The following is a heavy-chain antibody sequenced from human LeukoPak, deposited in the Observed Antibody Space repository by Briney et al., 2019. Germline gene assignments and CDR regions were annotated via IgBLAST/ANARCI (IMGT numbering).Heavy chain of an antibody. CDR3: ARHNAPRRVGFDF. V-gene: IGHV4-39*01. D-gene: IGHD2-2*01. CDR1: GDSVRNDFYY. J-gene: IGHJ4*02. Sequence: PSETLSLTCSVSGDSVRNDFYYWGWIRQPPGKGLEWVACLSHAGNTWYNPSLESRLSISVDTSKNQFSLKFGSVTAADTALYWCARHNAPRRVGFDFWGQGILVTVSS. CDR2: LSHAGNT.